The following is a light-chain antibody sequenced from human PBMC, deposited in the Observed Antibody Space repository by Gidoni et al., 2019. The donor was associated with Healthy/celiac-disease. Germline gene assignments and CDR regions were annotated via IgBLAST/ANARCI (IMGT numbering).Light chain of an antibody. J-gene: IGKJ3*01. Sequence: DIKMTQPPAPVSASVGDRATIPCRASQGMSSWLAWYQPKPGKPPKLLIYAAASLHSGVPSRFSGSGSGTDFPLTISSLQPEDFATYYCQQPNSFPPVFGPXTKVEIQ. CDR1: QGMSSW. CDR2: AAA. V-gene: IGKV1-12*01. CDR3: QQPNSFPPV.